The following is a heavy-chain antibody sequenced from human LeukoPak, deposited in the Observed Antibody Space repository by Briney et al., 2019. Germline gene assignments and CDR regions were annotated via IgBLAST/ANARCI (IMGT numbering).Heavy chain of an antibody. J-gene: IGHJ6*04. V-gene: IGHV3-30*02. Sequence: GGSLRLSCAASGFTFSSYGMHWVRQAPGKGLEWVAFIRYDGSNKNYADSVKGRFTISRDNSKNTLYLQMNSLRAEDTAVYYCAELGITMIGGVWGKGTTVTISS. CDR2: IRYDGSNK. D-gene: IGHD3-10*02. CDR3: AELGITMIGGV. CDR1: GFTFSSYG.